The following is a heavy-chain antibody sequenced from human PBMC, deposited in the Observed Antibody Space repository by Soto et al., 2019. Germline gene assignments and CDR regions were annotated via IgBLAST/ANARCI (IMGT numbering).Heavy chain of an antibody. CDR3: TRDRTGPQHYFDY. J-gene: IGHJ4*02. CDR2: INTDGSDT. CDR1: GFTFNSDW. Sequence: GGSLRLSCAASGFTFNSDWMHWVRQAPGKGLVWVSRINTDGSDTSYADSVKGRFTISRDNAKNMLCLQMNSLRAEDTAVYYCTRDRTGPQHYFDYLGKGNMVTVPQ. D-gene: IGHD3-10*01. V-gene: IGHV3-74*01.